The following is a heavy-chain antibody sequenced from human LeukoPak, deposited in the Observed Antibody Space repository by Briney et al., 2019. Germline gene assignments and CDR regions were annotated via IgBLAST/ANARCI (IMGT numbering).Heavy chain of an antibody. CDR1: GFTFSSYA. D-gene: IGHD5-18*01. V-gene: IGHV3-23*01. Sequence: GGSLRLSCAASGFTFSSYAMSWVRQAPGKGLEWVSAISGSGGSTYYADSVKGRFTISRDNSKNTLYLQMNSLRAEDTAVYYCAKYSGAGDRIQLWFTYYYYGMDVWGQGTTVTVSS. CDR2: ISGSGGST. CDR3: AKYSGAGDRIQLWFTYYYYGMDV. J-gene: IGHJ6*02.